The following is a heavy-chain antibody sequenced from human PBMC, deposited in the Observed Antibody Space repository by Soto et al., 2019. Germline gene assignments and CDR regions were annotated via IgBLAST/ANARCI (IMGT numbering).Heavy chain of an antibody. V-gene: IGHV3-30-3*01. CDR1: GFTFSSYA. CDR3: ARSLRPYGPGPFDY. CDR2: ISYDGSNK. Sequence: PGGSLRLSCAASGFTFSSYAMHWVRQAPGKGLEWVAVISYDGSNKYYADSVKGRFTISRDNSKNTLYLQMNSLRAEDTAVYYCARSLRPYGPGPFDYWGQGTLVTVSS. J-gene: IGHJ4*02. D-gene: IGHD3-10*01.